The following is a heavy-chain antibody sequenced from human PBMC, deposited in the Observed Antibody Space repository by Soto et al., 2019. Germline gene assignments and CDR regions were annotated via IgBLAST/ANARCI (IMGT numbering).Heavy chain of an antibody. D-gene: IGHD6-6*01. CDR1: GYTFTGYY. J-gene: IGHJ6*02. V-gene: IGHV1-2*04. Sequence: ASVKVSCKASGYTFTGYYMHWVRQAPGQGLEWMGWINPNSGGTNYAQKFQGWVTLTRDTSISTAYMELSRLRSDDTAVYYCARDSSSGIAARDSSSSGMDAWGQGSAVTVPS. CDR2: INPNSGGT. CDR3: ARDSSSGIAARDSSSSGMDA.